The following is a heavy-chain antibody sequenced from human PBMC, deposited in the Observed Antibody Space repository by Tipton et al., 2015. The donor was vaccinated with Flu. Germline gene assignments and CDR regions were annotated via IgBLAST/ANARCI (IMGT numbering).Heavy chain of an antibody. CDR1: GGSFSGYY. J-gene: IGHJ4*02. CDR2: INHSGST. CDR3: ARHFRSSLVFDY. V-gene: IGHV4-34*01. D-gene: IGHD6-13*01. Sequence: TLSLTCAVYGGSFSGYYWSWIRQLPGKGLEWIGEINHSGSTNYNPSLKSRVTISVDTSKNQFSLKLSSVTAADTAVYYCARHFRSSLVFDYWGQGTLVTVSS.